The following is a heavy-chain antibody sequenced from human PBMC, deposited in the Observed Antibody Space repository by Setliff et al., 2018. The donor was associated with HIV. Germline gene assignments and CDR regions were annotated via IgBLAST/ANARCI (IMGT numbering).Heavy chain of an antibody. V-gene: IGHV3-7*01. CDR3: ARGWFDS. CDR2: IKDDGSEK. CDR1: GFRFSSYW. J-gene: IGHJ5*01. Sequence: GGSLRLSCAASGFRFSSYWMSWVRQAPGKGLEWLANIKDDGSEKHYADSVRGRFTISRDFSNNTLYLQMNGLRAEDTAFYYCARGWFDSWGQGTLVTVSS.